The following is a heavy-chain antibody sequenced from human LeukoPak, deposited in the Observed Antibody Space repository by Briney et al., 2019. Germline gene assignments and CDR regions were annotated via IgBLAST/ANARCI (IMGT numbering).Heavy chain of an antibody. CDR2: ISYDGSNK. Sequence: PGGSLRLPCAASGFTFSSYAMHWVRQAPGKGLEWVAIISYDGSNKYYADSVKGRFTISRDNSKNTLYLQMNSLRAEDTAVYYCARGRNAYYYSMDVWGKGTTVTVSS. CDR3: ARGRNAYYYSMDV. CDR1: GFTFSSYA. J-gene: IGHJ6*04. V-gene: IGHV3-30*04.